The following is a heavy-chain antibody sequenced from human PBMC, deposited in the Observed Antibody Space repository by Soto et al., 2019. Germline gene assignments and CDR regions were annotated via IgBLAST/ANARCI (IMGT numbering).Heavy chain of an antibody. Sequence: GASVKVSCKASGYTFITYGVTWVRQAPGQGLEWMGWITPYNGKTHYAQKFQDRVTMTTDTSINTAYMELTTLTSDDTAFYYCARGVSAGVDYWGQGTLVTVSS. CDR3: ARGVSAGVDY. V-gene: IGHV1-18*01. J-gene: IGHJ4*02. D-gene: IGHD1-26*01. CDR2: ITPYNGKT. CDR1: GYTFITYG.